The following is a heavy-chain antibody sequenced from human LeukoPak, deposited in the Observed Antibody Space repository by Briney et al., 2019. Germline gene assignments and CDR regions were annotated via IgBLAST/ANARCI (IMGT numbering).Heavy chain of an antibody. CDR3: ARDPGWYGGY. V-gene: IGHV3-21*01. CDR2: ISTGSSYI. Sequence: GGSLRLSCAASGFTFSNYAMTWVRQAPGKGLEWVSSISTGSSYIYYADSVKGRFTISRDNAKNSLYLQMNSLRAEDTAVYYCARDPGWYGGYWGQGTLVTVSS. CDR1: GFTFSNYA. D-gene: IGHD6-19*01. J-gene: IGHJ4*02.